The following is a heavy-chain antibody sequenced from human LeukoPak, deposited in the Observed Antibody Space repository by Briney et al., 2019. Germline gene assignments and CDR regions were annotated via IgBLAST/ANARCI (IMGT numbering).Heavy chain of an antibody. D-gene: IGHD3-22*01. CDR3: ARRGSGVVVVL. Sequence: SETLSLTCAVYGGSFSGYYWSWIRQPPGKGLEWIGEINHSGSTNYNPSLKSRVTISVDTSKNQFSLKLSSVTAADTAVYYCARRGSGVVVVLWGQGTLVTVSS. J-gene: IGHJ4*02. CDR2: INHSGST. CDR1: GGSFSGYY. V-gene: IGHV4-34*01.